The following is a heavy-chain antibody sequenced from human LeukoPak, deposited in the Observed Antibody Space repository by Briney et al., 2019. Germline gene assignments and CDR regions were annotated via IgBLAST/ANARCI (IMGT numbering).Heavy chain of an antibody. J-gene: IGHJ3*02. Sequence: GASVKVSCKASGYTFTSYGISWVRRAPGQGLEWMGWISAYNGNTNYAQKLQGRVTMTTDTSTSTAYMELRSLRSDDTAVYYCARSHYYDSSGSEADFDIWGQGTMVTVSS. CDR3: ARSHYYDSSGSEADFDI. D-gene: IGHD3-22*01. CDR2: ISAYNGNT. CDR1: GYTFTSYG. V-gene: IGHV1-18*01.